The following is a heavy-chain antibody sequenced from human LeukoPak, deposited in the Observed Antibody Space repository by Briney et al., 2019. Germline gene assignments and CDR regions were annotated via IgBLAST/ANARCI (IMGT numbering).Heavy chain of an antibody. V-gene: IGHV1-2*06. D-gene: IGHD2-2*01. CDR3: ARELCSSTSCYAPSGYYYYGMDV. CDR1: GYTFTGYY. CDR2: INPNSGGT. Sequence: ASVKVSCKASGYTFTGYYMHWVRQAPGQGLEWMGRINPNSGGTNYAQKFQGRVTMTRDTSISTAYMELSRLRSDDTAVYYCARELCSSTSCYAPSGYYYYGMDVWGQGTTVTVSS. J-gene: IGHJ6*02.